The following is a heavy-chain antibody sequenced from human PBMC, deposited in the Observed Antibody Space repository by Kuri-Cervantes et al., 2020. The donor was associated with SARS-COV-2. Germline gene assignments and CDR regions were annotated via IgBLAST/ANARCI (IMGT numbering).Heavy chain of an antibody. Sequence: ESLKISCAVYGGSFSGYYWSWIRQPPGKGLEWIGYIYYSGSTNYNPSLKSRVTISVDTSKNQFSLKLSSVTAADTAVYYCARENWNYFDYWGQGTLVTVSS. CDR2: IYYSGST. CDR1: GGSFSGYY. J-gene: IGHJ4*02. D-gene: IGHD1-1*01. CDR3: ARENWNYFDY. V-gene: IGHV4-59*01.